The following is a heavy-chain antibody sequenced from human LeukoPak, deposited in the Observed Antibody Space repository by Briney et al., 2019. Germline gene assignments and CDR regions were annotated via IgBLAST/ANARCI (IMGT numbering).Heavy chain of an antibody. CDR3: AREVQGGYDLSWFDP. D-gene: IGHD5-12*01. CDR2: ISSSSSYI. Sequence: GGSLRLSCAASGFTFSSYSMNWVRQAPGKGLEWVSSISSSSSYIYYADSVKGRFTISRDNAKNSLYLQMNSLRAEDTAVYYCAREVQGGYDLSWFDPWGQGTLVTVSS. V-gene: IGHV3-21*01. J-gene: IGHJ5*02. CDR1: GFTFSSYS.